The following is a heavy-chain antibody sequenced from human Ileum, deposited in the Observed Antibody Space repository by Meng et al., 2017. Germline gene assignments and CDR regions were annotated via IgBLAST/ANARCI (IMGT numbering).Heavy chain of an antibody. D-gene: IGHD3-16*01. CDR3: TTDRNWDYFEY. Sequence: EVQPVDSGGGLVQPVGSLRLSCAASGVTFNKAWMSWVRQAPGKGLEWVGRIKSDGTTDYAAPVKGRFAISRDDSKTTLYLQMDSLKTDDTAVYYCTTDRNWDYFEYWGQGTLVTVSS. CDR1: GVTFNKAW. CDR2: IKSDGTT. V-gene: IGHV3-15*01. J-gene: IGHJ4*02.